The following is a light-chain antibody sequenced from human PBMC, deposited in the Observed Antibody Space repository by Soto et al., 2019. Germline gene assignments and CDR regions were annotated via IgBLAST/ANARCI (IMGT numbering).Light chain of an antibody. CDR2: EVT. CDR1: SNDVGAYDY. V-gene: IGLV2-8*01. CDR3: SSFANSKNFV. J-gene: IGLJ1*01. Sequence: QSVLTQPPSASGSPGQSVTISCTGTSNDVGAYDYVSWYQQHPGEAPKLIIYEVTKRPSGVPDRFSGSKSGNTASQTVSGLQTEDEADYYCSSFANSKNFVFGTGTKVTVL.